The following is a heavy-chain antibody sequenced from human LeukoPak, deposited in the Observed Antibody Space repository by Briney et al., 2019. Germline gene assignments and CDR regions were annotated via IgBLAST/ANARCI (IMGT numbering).Heavy chain of an antibody. Sequence: GGSLRLSCAASGFTFSSYAMGWVRQAPGKGLEWVSAISGSGGSTYYADSVKGRFTISRDNSKNTLYLQMNSLRAEDTAVYYCAKPLVGATDYFDYWGQGTLVTVSS. CDR1: GFTFSSYA. CDR2: ISGSGGST. CDR3: AKPLVGATDYFDY. J-gene: IGHJ4*02. D-gene: IGHD1-26*01. V-gene: IGHV3-23*01.